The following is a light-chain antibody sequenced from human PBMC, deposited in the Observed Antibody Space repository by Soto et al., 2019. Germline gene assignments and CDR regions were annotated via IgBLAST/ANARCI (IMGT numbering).Light chain of an antibody. CDR1: NSDVGHYNY. J-gene: IGLJ2*01. CDR3: CSYTSSSTLV. V-gene: IGLV2-11*01. CDR2: DVT. Sequence: QSALTQPRSVSGSPGQSVTISCTGTNSDVGHYNYVSWYQQHPGKAPKLMIYDVTKRPSGVPDRFSGSKSDNSASLTISGLQAEDEADYYCCSYTSSSTLVFGGGTKLTVL.